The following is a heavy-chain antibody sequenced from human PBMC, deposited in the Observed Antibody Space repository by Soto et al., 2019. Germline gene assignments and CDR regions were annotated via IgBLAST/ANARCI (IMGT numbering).Heavy chain of an antibody. J-gene: IGHJ4*02. D-gene: IGHD2-21*02. CDR1: GFTFSSYA. CDR3: ATIFRYGDPEY. CDR2: ISVSGDSR. Sequence: EVQLLESGGGLVQPGGSLRLSCATSGFTFSSYAMSWVRQAPVKGLEWVSGISVSGDSRYDAASVTGRFTISRNNSKSTLYLQMNSLRSEDTAGYYCATIFRYGDPEYWGQGVLVTVSS. V-gene: IGHV3-23*01.